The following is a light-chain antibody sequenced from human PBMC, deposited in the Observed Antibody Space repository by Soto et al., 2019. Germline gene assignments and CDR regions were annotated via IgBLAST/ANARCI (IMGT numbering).Light chain of an antibody. CDR1: QSFSSSY. J-gene: IGKJ3*01. Sequence: EIVLTQSQGTLSLSPGERATLSCRASQSFSSSYLAWYQLKPGQAPRLLIYCASSRTTGIPDRFSGSGSVTDFTLTISSLEPEDFAEYYCQHYGSALFTFGPGTKVDVK. V-gene: IGKV3-20*01. CDR3: QHYGSALFT. CDR2: CAS.